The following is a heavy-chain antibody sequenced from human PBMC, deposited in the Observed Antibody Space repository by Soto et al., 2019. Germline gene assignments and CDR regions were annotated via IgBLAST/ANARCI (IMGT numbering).Heavy chain of an antibody. V-gene: IGHV3-23*01. Sequence: PGGSLRLSCAASGFTFASYHMSWVRQAPGKGLDWVSAINGSSGHTYYADSVKGRFTISRDNSKNTLYLQMNSLRAEDTAVYYCAKVGVAPLAVTDYWGQGTLVTVSS. CDR3: AKVGVAPLAVTDY. CDR1: GFTFASYH. CDR2: INGSSGHT. D-gene: IGHD2-8*02. J-gene: IGHJ4*02.